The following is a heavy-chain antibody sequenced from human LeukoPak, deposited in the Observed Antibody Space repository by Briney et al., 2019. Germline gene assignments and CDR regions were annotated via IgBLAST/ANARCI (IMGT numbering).Heavy chain of an antibody. CDR2: TSSGSSTI. V-gene: IGHV3-48*02. J-gene: IGHJ4*02. CDR3: ARHVYNWNVLDY. Sequence: GGSLSLSCVASGFTFSSYSMNWVRQAPGKGLEWVSYTSSGSSTIFYADSVRVRFPFSRDNAKNSVYLQMNSLTDEDTAVFYCARHVYNWNVLDYWGQGTLVTVSS. CDR1: GFTFSSYS. D-gene: IGHD1-1*01.